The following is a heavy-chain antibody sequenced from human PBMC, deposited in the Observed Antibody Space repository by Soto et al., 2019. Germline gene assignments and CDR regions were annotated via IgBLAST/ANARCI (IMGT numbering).Heavy chain of an antibody. CDR1: GGTFSSYA. D-gene: IGHD3-22*01. CDR2: IIPIFGTA. V-gene: IGHV1-69*13. CDR3: ARPQVGYYDSSGYPPDAFDI. Sequence: PVEFSCKSSGGTFSSYAISWVRQAPGQGLEWMGGIIPIFGTANYAQKFQGRVTITAGESTSTAYMELSSLRSEDTAVYYCARPQVGYYDSSGYPPDAFDIWGQGTMVTVSS. J-gene: IGHJ3*02.